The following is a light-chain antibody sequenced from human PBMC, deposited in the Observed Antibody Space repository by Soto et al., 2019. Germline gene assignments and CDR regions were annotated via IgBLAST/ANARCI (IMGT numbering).Light chain of an antibody. Sequence: ILLTQSPSSLSASVGDRVTITCRASQGIDTSLAWYQQKPGKAPKLLIYAPSNFQSGVPSRFSGSGSGTHFTLTISSLQPEDFATYYCQQLHGYPITFGQGTRLVI. V-gene: IGKV1-9*01. CDR2: APS. CDR3: QQLHGYPIT. J-gene: IGKJ5*01. CDR1: QGIDTS.